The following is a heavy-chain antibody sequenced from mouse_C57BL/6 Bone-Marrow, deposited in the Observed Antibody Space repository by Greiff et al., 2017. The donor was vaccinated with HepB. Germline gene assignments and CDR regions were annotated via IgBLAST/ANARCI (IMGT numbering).Heavy chain of an antibody. CDR2: ISDGGSYT. V-gene: IGHV5-4*03. D-gene: IGHD2-5*01. Sequence: EVKVVESGGGLVKPGGSLKLSCAASGFTFSSYAMSWVRQTPEKRLEWVATISDGGSYTYYPDNVKGRFTISRDNAKNNLYLQMSHLKSEDTAMYYCARATYYSNSYYFDYWGQGTTLTVSS. J-gene: IGHJ2*01. CDR3: ARATYYSNSYYFDY. CDR1: GFTFSSYA.